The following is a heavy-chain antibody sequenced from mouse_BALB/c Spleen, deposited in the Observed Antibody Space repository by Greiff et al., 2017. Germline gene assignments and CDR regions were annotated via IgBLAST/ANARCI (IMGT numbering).Heavy chain of an antibody. D-gene: IGHD4-1*01. Sequence: EVMLVESGGGLVQPGGSRKLSCAASGFTFSSFGMHWVRQAPEKGLEWVAYISSGSSTIYYADTVKGRFTISRDNPKNTLFLQMTSLRSEDTAMYYCARRYWEGLFDYWGQGTTLTVSS. CDR1: GFTFSSFG. J-gene: IGHJ2*01. CDR3: ARRYWEGLFDY. V-gene: IGHV5-17*02. CDR2: ISSGSSTI.